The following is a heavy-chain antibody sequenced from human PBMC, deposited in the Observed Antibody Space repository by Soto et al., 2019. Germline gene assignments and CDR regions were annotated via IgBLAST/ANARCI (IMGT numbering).Heavy chain of an antibody. D-gene: IGHD2-8*01. Sequence: QGQLVQSGGEVKKPGASVKVSCKASGYTFSRYGISWVRQAPGQGLEWMGWISGYNGDTNYAQKFQGRVTMTIDTSTTTAYMDLRGLTSDDTAIYYCAKNGQPPYYYYGLDVWGQGTTVTVSS. V-gene: IGHV1-18*01. J-gene: IGHJ6*02. CDR1: GYTFSRYG. CDR2: ISGYNGDT. CDR3: AKNGQPPYYYYGLDV.